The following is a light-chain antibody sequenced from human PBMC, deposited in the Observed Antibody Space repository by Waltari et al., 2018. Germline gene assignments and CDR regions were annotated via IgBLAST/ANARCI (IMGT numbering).Light chain of an antibody. J-gene: IGLJ3*02. CDR2: DVT. Sequence: QSALTQPASVSGSPGQSITISCTATSSDVGGSNYVSWYQQHPGKAPKLMIYDVTNRPSGVSNRFSGSKSGNTASLTISGLQAEDEADYYCSSYTSSITLVFGGGTKLTVL. CDR1: SSDVGGSNY. V-gene: IGLV2-14*03. CDR3: SSYTSSITLV.